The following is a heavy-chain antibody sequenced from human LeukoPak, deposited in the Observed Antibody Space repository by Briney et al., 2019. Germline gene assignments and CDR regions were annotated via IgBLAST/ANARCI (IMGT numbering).Heavy chain of an antibody. V-gene: IGHV3-30*02. Sequence: PGGSLRLSCAASGHMFSSYGMHWVRQAPGKGLEWVAFIRYDGGNKYYADSVKGRFTISRDNSKNTLYLQMNSLRAEDTAVYYCAKDQYYELYYFDYWGQGTLVTVSS. D-gene: IGHD3-22*01. CDR1: GHMFSSYG. CDR2: IRYDGGNK. J-gene: IGHJ4*02. CDR3: AKDQYYELYYFDY.